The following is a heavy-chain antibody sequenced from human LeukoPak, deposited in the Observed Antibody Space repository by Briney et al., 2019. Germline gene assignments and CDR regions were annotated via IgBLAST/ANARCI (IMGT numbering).Heavy chain of an antibody. V-gene: IGHV5-51*01. CDR3: ARGPGSFHYPALDWFDP. J-gene: IGHJ5*02. CDR2: IYPGDSDT. D-gene: IGHD6-13*01. Sequence: GQSLKISCKGSGYSFTSYWIGWVRQMPGKGLEWMGIIYPGDSDTRYSPSFQGQVTISADKSISTAYLQWSSLKASDTAMYYCARGPGSFHYPALDWFDPWGQGTLVTVSS. CDR1: GYSFTSYW.